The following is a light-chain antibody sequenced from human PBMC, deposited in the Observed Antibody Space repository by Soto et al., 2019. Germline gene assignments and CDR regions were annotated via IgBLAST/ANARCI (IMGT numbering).Light chain of an antibody. Sequence: QSVLTQPPSASGSPGQAVTISCTGTSRDVGGYNYVSWYQQHPGNAPKLVIYEVSKRPSGVPDRFTGSKSGNTASLTVSGLKTEDEADYYCSSYAGSNNLVFGGGTKVTVL. J-gene: IGLJ2*01. CDR2: EVS. V-gene: IGLV2-8*01. CDR3: SSYAGSNNLV. CDR1: SRDVGGYNY.